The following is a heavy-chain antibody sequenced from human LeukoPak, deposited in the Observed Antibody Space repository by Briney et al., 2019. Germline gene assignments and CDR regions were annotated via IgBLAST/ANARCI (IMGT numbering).Heavy chain of an antibody. CDR1: RLTFSGFE. CDR2: IKDDGSLK. V-gene: IGHV3-48*03. Sequence: GGSLRLSCVGSRLTFSGFEMNWVRQAPGKGLEWVSYIKDDGSLKTYADSVKGRFTISRDDAKNSLYLQMNSLRVEDTAIYYCARRFRDWGQGTLVTVSS. D-gene: IGHD5-24*01. CDR3: ARRFRD. J-gene: IGHJ4*02.